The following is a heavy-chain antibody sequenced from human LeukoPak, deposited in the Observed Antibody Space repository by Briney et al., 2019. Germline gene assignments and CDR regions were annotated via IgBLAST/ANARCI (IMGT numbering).Heavy chain of an antibody. CDR1: GFTFSSYA. V-gene: IGHV3-23*01. J-gene: IGHJ4*02. CDR2: IDGSGGST. CDR3: AKGPLPMAPGPGDY. Sequence: GGSLRLSCAASGFTFSSYAMNWVRQAPGKGLEWVSGIDGSGGSTYYADSVKGRFTISRDNSKNTLYLQMNSLRAEDTAVYYCAKGPLPMAPGPGDYWGQGTLVTVSS. D-gene: IGHD2/OR15-2a*01.